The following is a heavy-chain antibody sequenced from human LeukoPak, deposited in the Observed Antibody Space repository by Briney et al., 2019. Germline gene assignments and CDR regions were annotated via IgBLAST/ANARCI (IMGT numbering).Heavy chain of an antibody. J-gene: IGHJ4*02. Sequence: GGSLRLSCAASGFTFDDYTMHWVRQAPGKGLEWVSLISWDGGSTYYADSVKGRFTISRDNSKNSLYLQMNSLRTEDTALYYCAKGGPTVAGGGLDYWGQGTLVTVSS. CDR1: GFTFDDYT. V-gene: IGHV3-43*01. D-gene: IGHD6-19*01. CDR2: ISWDGGST. CDR3: AKGGPTVAGGGLDY.